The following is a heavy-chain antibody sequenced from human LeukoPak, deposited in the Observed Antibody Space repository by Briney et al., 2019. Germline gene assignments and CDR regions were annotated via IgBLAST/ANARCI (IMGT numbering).Heavy chain of an antibody. CDR2: IWYDGSNK. Sequence: PGGSLRLSCAASGFTFSSYGMHWVRQAPGKGLEWVAVIWYDGSNKYYADSVKGRFTISRDNSKNTLYLQMNSLRAEDTAVYYCASGGGIAAAGRDYWGQGTLVTVSS. D-gene: IGHD6-13*01. V-gene: IGHV3-33*01. J-gene: IGHJ4*02. CDR3: ASGGGIAAAGRDY. CDR1: GFTFSSYG.